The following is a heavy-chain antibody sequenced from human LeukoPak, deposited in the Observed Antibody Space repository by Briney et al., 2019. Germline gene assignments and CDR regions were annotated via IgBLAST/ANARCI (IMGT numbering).Heavy chain of an antibody. V-gene: IGHV4-59*12. D-gene: IGHD2-2*01. J-gene: IGHJ4*02. CDR3: AREVRGEGHDY. CDR1: GGSISNKY. Sequence: SETLSLTCTVSGGSISNKYWSWIRQPPGKGLEWIGYIYYSGSTNYNPSLKSRVTILVDTSKNQFSLKLSSVTAADTAVYYCAREVRGEGHDYWGQGTLVTVSS. CDR2: IYYSGST.